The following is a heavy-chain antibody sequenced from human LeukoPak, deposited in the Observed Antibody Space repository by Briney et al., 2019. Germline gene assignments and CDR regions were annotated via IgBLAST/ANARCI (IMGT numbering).Heavy chain of an antibody. V-gene: IGHV4-39*02. CDR3: TKDYSGWSRDY. D-gene: IGHD6-19*01. CDR1: GDPISNSAYC. CDR2: FCYSGNT. J-gene: IGHJ4*02. Sequence: SETLSLTCTVSGDPISNSAYCWGWIRQPPGKGLEWIGSFCYSGNTYYSPSLKSRVTLSVDTSKNQFSLELSSMTAADTAVYYCTKDYSGWSRDYWGQGTLVTVSS.